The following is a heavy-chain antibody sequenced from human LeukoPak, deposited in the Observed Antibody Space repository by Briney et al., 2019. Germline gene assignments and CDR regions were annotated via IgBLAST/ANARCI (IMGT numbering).Heavy chain of an antibody. CDR3: ARAGGYASSWAY. J-gene: IGHJ4*02. D-gene: IGHD5-12*01. V-gene: IGHV3-7*01. Sequence: GGSLRLSCAASEFTFSSYWMSWVRQAPGKGLEWVANIKQDGSEKNYVDSVKGRFTISRDNAKNSLDLQMNSLRGEDTAVYYCARAGGYASSWAYWGQGTLVTVSS. CDR2: IKQDGSEK. CDR1: EFTFSSYW.